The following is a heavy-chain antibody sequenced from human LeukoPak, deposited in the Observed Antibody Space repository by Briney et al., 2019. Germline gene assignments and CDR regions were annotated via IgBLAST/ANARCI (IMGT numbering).Heavy chain of an antibody. CDR3: ARLLDWFDP. CDR1: GGSISSSSYY. Sequence: SETLSLTCTVSGGSISSSSYYWGWIRQPPGKGLEWVGSIYYSGSTYYNPSLKSRVTISVDTSKNQFSLKLSSVTAADTAVYYCARLLDWFDPWAQGTLVTVSS. V-gene: IGHV4-39*01. CDR2: IYYSGST. J-gene: IGHJ5*02.